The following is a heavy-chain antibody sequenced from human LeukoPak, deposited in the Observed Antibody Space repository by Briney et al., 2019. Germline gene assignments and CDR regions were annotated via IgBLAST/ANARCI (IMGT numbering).Heavy chain of an antibody. V-gene: IGHV3-21*01. Sequence: GGSLRLSCAASGFIFSSYSMNWVRQAPGKGLEWVSSISSSSSYIYYADSVKGRFTISRDNAKNSLYLQMNSLRAEDTAVYYCARDLSSWYYFDYWGQGTLVTVSS. D-gene: IGHD6-13*01. CDR2: ISSSSSYI. CDR3: ARDLSSWYYFDY. CDR1: GFIFSSYS. J-gene: IGHJ4*02.